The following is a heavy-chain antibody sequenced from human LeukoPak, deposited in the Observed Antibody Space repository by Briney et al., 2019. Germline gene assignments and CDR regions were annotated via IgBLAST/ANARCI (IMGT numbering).Heavy chain of an antibody. J-gene: IGHJ6*04. D-gene: IGHD3-10*02. CDR2: ISSSGSTI. Sequence: PGGSLRLSCAASGFTFSSYEMNWVRQAPGKGLEWVSYISSSGSTIYYADSVKGRFIISRDSAKNSLYLQMNSLRAEDTAVYYCAELGITMIGGVWGKGTTVTISS. V-gene: IGHV3-48*03. CDR1: GFTFSSYE. CDR3: AELGITMIGGV.